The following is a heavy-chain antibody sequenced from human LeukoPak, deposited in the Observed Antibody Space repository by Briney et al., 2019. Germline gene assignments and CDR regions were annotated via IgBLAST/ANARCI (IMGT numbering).Heavy chain of an antibody. CDR3: ARATTFGGVIVIPRGYYYYGMDV. CDR2: ISSSSSYI. D-gene: IGHD3-16*02. V-gene: IGHV3-21*01. CDR1: GFTFSSYS. Sequence: PGGSLRLSCAASGFTFSSYSMNWVRQAPGKGLEWVSSISSSSSYIYYADSVKVRFTISRDNAKNSLYLQMNSLRAEDTAVYYCARATTFGGVIVIPRGYYYYGMDVWGQGTTVTVSS. J-gene: IGHJ6*02.